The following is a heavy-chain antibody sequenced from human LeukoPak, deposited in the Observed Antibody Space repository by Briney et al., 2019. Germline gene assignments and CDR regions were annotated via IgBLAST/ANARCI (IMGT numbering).Heavy chain of an antibody. CDR1: GITLSNYG. D-gene: IGHD3-22*01. CDR2: ISDIGGST. J-gene: IGHJ4*02. Sequence: PGGSLRLSCAVSGITLSNYGMSWVRQAPGKGLDWVAGISDIGGSTNYADSVKGRFTISRDNPKNTLYLQMNSLRAEGTAVYFCAKRGVVIRVILVGFHKEAYYFDSWGQGALVTVSS. V-gene: IGHV3-23*01. CDR3: AKRGVVIRVILVGFHKEAYYFDS.